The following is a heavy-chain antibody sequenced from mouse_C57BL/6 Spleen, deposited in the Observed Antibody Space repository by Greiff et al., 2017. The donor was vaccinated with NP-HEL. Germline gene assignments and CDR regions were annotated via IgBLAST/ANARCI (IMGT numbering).Heavy chain of an antibody. J-gene: IGHJ2*01. D-gene: IGHD1-1*01. Sequence: QVHVKQPGAELVMPGASVKLSCKASGYTFTSYWMHWVKQRPGQGLEWIGEIDPSDSYTNYNQKFKGKSTLTVDKSSSTAYMQLSSLTSEDSAVYYCARWDGSRYFDYWGQGTTLTVSS. V-gene: IGHV1-69*01. CDR1: GYTFTSYW. CDR3: ARWDGSRYFDY. CDR2: IDPSDSYT.